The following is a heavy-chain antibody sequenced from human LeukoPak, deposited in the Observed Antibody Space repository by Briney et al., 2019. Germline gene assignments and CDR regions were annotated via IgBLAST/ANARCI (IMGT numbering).Heavy chain of an antibody. Sequence: PGGSLRLSCAASGFTFSSYALSWVRQAPGKGLEWVSAISGSGGNTYYADSVKGRFTISRDNSKNTLYLQMNSLRAEDTAVYYCANSPLPSSQDSSGYPIGYWGQGTLVTVSS. V-gene: IGHV3-23*01. CDR2: ISGSGGNT. CDR1: GFTFSSYA. D-gene: IGHD3-22*01. CDR3: ANSPLPSSQDSSGYPIGY. J-gene: IGHJ4*02.